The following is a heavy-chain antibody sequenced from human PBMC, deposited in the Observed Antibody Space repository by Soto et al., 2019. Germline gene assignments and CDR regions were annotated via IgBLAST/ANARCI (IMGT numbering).Heavy chain of an antibody. V-gene: IGHV4-4*07. CDR2: IYTSGST. Sequence: PSETLSLTCTVSGGSIRSYYWSWIRQPAGKGLELIGRIYTSGSTNYNPSLKSRVTMSVDTSKKQFSLKLSSVTAADTAVDYCARVRSSPFRNFDYGGQGTLVSLSS. CDR3: ARVRSSPFRNFDY. J-gene: IGHJ4*02. CDR1: GGSIRSYY.